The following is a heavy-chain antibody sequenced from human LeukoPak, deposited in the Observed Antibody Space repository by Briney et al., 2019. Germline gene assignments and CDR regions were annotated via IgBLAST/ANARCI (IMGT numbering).Heavy chain of an antibody. CDR2: IKRDGSEK. D-gene: IGHD6-19*01. CDR1: GFTFNSYW. CDR3: ARGDDSSGWFHFDY. V-gene: IGHV3-7*03. Sequence: GGSLRLSCAASGFTFNSYWMNWVRQAPGKGLEWVANIKRDGSEKYYVDSVKGRFTISRDNAKNSLDPQMNSLRVEDTAVYYCARGDDSSGWFHFDYWGQGTLVTVSS. J-gene: IGHJ4*02.